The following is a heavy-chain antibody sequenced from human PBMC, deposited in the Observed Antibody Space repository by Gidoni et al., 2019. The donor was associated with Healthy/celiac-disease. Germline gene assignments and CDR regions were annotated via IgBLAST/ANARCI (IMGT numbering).Heavy chain of an antibody. Sequence: QVQLQQWCAGLLKPSETLSLTCAVYGGSFSGYYWSWIRQPPGKGLEWIGEINHSGSTNYNPSLKSRVTISVDTSKNQFSLKLSSVTAADTAVYYCARGVPTRYWGQGTLVTVSS. CDR2: INHSGST. V-gene: IGHV4-34*01. CDR1: GGSFSGYY. D-gene: IGHD1-26*01. CDR3: ARGVPTRY. J-gene: IGHJ4*02.